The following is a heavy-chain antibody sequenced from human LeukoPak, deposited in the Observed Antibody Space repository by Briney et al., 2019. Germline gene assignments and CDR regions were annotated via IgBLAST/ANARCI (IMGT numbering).Heavy chain of an antibody. Sequence: GGSLRLSCAASGFTFSDYAMHWVRQAPGKGLEWVSYISSRSSSIYYADSVKGRFTLSRDNAKNSLYLQMNSLRDEDTAVYYCARGDYGDRDLDYWGQGTLVTVSS. V-gene: IGHV3-48*02. CDR3: ARGDYGDRDLDY. D-gene: IGHD4-17*01. J-gene: IGHJ4*02. CDR1: GFTFSDYA. CDR2: ISSRSSSI.